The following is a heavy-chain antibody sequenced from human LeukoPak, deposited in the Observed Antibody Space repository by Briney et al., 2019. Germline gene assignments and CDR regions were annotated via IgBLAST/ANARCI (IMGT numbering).Heavy chain of an antibody. CDR3: ATAVVLDAFDI. Sequence: TGGSLRLSCAASGFTVSSNYMSWVRQAPRKGLEWVSVIYSGGSTYYADSVKGRFTISRDNSKNTLYLQMNSLRAEDTAVYYCATAVVLDAFDIWGQGTMVTVSS. D-gene: IGHD4-23*01. J-gene: IGHJ3*02. CDR2: IYSGGST. CDR1: GFTVSSNY. V-gene: IGHV3-53*01.